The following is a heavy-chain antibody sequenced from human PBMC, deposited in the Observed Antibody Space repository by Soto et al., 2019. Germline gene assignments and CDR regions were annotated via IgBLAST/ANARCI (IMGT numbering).Heavy chain of an antibody. J-gene: IGHJ4*02. CDR2: ISPIFGTA. V-gene: IGHV1-69*01. CDR1: GGTFSSYA. D-gene: IGHD2-15*01. CDR3: ARVVVGASCFDY. Sequence: QVQLVQSGAEVKKPGSSVKVSCKASGGTFSSYAISWVRQAPGQGLEWMGGISPIFGTANYAQKFQGRVTITAEESTSTAYMELSSLRAEDTAVYYWARVVVGASCFDYWGQGTLVTVSS.